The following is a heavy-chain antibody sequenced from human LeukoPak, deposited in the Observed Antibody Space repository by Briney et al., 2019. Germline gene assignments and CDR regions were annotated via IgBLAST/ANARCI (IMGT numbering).Heavy chain of an antibody. V-gene: IGHV1-46*01. Sequence: ASVKVSCKASGYTFTGYYMHWVRQAPGQGPEWMGIINPSGGSTSYAQKFQGRVTMTRDTSTSTVYMELSSLRSEDTAVYYCAREYCSGGSCYSGVDYWGQGTLVTVSS. CDR2: INPSGGST. CDR3: AREYCSGGSCYSGVDY. CDR1: GYTFTGYY. D-gene: IGHD2-15*01. J-gene: IGHJ4*02.